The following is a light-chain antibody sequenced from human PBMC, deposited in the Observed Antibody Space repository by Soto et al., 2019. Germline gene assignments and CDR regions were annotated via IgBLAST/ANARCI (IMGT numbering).Light chain of an antibody. Sequence: ESVLTQSPGTLSLSPGERATLSCRVSQSVSNSYFAWYQQKPGQAPRLLIYGISSSATGIPDRFSGSGSGTDFTLTISRLEPEDFVVYYCQQYSTLPHTFGQGTKLEVK. V-gene: IGKV3-20*01. J-gene: IGKJ2*01. CDR3: QQYSTLPHT. CDR1: QSVSNSY. CDR2: GIS.